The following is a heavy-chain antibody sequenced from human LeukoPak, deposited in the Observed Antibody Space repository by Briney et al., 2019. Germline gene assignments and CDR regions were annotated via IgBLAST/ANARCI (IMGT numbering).Heavy chain of an antibody. V-gene: IGHV3-11*01. CDR3: TRDPRLSLY. D-gene: IGHD2-21*01. Sequence: PGGSLRLSCAASAFTFSDHYMSWIRQAPGKGLEWLSYIGGSGSNIQYADSVKGRFTISRDNRKNVLYLQMNSLRDEDTAVYYCTRDPRLSLYWGQGTLVTVSS. CDR1: AFTFSDHY. J-gene: IGHJ4*02. CDR2: IGGSGSNI.